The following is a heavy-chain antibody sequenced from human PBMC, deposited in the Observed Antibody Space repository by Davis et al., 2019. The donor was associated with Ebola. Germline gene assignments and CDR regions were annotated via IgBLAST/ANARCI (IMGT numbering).Heavy chain of an antibody. J-gene: IGHJ4*02. Sequence: GESLKISCAASGFTFSNAWMSWVRQAPGKGLEWVANIKQDGSEKYYVDSVKGRFTISRDNAKNSLYLQMNSLRAEDTAVYYCARVGNYYDFWSGRPREQWLVQRDFDYWGQGTLVTVSS. CDR2: IKQDGSEK. D-gene: IGHD3-3*01. V-gene: IGHV3-7*01. CDR3: ARVGNYYDFWSGRPREQWLVQRDFDY. CDR1: GFTFSNAW.